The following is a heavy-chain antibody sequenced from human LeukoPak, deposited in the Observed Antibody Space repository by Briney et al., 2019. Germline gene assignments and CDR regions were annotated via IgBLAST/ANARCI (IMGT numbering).Heavy chain of an antibody. CDR1: GFTFSTFG. Sequence: GGSLRLSCAASGFTFSTFGMHWVRQAPGKGLEWVAVISFDGSKKYYVDSVKGRFTISRDNSKNTLYLQMNSLRAEDTAVYYCARDIAAAGTCFDYWGQGTLVTVSS. D-gene: IGHD6-13*01. V-gene: IGHV3-30*03. J-gene: IGHJ4*02. CDR3: ARDIAAAGTCFDY. CDR2: ISFDGSKK.